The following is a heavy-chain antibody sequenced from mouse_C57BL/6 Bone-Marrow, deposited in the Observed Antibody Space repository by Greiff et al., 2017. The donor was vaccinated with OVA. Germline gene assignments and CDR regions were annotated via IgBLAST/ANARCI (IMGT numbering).Heavy chain of an antibody. CDR3: ASPCYPVVAY. Sequence: QVQLQQPGAELVKPGASVKLSCKASGYTFTSSWMHWVKQRPGQGLEWIGRIHPKSGSTNYNEKFKGKATLTVDKSSSTAYMQLSSLTSEDSAVYYCASPCYPVVAYWGQGTLVTVSA. D-gene: IGHD1-1*01. CDR2: IHPKSGST. J-gene: IGHJ3*01. CDR1: GYTFTSSW. V-gene: IGHV1-64*01.